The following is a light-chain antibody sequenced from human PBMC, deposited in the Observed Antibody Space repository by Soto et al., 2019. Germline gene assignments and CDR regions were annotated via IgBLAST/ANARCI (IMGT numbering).Light chain of an antibody. V-gene: IGLV1-40*01. Sequence: QSVLTQPPSVSGAPGQRVTISCTGRSSNIWAGYDVHWYQQLPGTAPKLLIYGNSNRPSGVPDRFSGSKSGTSASLAITGLQAEDEADYYCQSYDSSLSGSVVFGGGTKLTVL. CDR3: QSYDSSLSGSVV. CDR2: GNS. J-gene: IGLJ2*01. CDR1: SSNIWAGYD.